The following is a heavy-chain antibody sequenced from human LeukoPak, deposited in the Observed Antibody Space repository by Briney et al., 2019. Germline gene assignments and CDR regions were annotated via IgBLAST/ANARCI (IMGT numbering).Heavy chain of an antibody. D-gene: IGHD4-17*01. Sequence: GSSVKVSCKASGGTFSSYAISWVRQAPGQGLEWMGGTIPIFGTANYAQKLQGRVTITADESTSTAYMELSSLRSEDTAVYYCARATHYDWFDPWGQGTLVTVSS. J-gene: IGHJ5*02. CDR2: TIPIFGTA. CDR3: ARATHYDWFDP. V-gene: IGHV1-69*01. CDR1: GGTFSSYA.